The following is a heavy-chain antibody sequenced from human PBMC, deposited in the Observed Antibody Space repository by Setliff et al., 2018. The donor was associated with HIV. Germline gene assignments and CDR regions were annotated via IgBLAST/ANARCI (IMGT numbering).Heavy chain of an antibody. V-gene: IGHV3-33*06. D-gene: IGHD3-3*01. CDR2: IWYDASKK. CDR3: VKDVVKFWSGSGVLDF. CDR1: GFTFSGYS. J-gene: IGHJ4*02. Sequence: TGGSLRLSCAASGFTFSGYSMDWVRQAPGKGLEWVALIWYDASKKEYAESVKGRFNILRDDSKKTVDLQMNSLRADDTAVYYCVKDVVKFWSGSGVLDFWGPGTLVTVSS.